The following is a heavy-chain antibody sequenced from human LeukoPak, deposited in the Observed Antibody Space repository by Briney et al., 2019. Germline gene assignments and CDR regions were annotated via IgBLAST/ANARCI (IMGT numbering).Heavy chain of an antibody. CDR3: ARVDGIAVARILDY. J-gene: IGHJ4*02. CDR1: GYTFTGYY. Sequence: GASVKVSCKASGYTFTGYYMHWVRQAPGQGLEWMGWINPNSGGTNYAQKFQGRVTMTSDTSISTAYMELSRLRSDDTAVYYCARVDGIAVARILDYWGQGTLVTDSS. CDR2: INPNSGGT. V-gene: IGHV1-2*02. D-gene: IGHD6-19*01.